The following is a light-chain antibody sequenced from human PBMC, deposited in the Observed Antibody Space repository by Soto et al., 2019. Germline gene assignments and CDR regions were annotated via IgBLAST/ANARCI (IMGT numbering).Light chain of an antibody. CDR1: SSVFGSYNL. V-gene: IGLV2-23*01. CDR3: CSCAGSSV. CDR2: EGS. J-gene: IGLJ1*01. Sequence: QSVMTQPASVSGSSGQWFSFSCTGTSSVFGSYNLVSWYQQHPGKAPTLMIYEGSKRPSGVSNRFSGSKSGNTDSLKISGLQAEDEADYYCCSCAGSSVFGTGTKVTVL.